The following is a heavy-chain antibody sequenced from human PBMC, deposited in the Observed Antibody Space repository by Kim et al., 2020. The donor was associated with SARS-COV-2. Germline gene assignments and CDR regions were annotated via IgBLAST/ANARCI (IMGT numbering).Heavy chain of an antibody. CDR3: ASWGQGYDSSGYYFDY. V-gene: IGHV4-31*03. CDR1: GGSISSGGYY. Sequence: SETLSLTCTVSGGSISSGGYYWSWIRQHPGKGLEWIGYIYYSGSTYYNPSLKSRVTISVDTSKNQFSLKLSSVTAADTAVYYCASWGQGYDSSGYYFDYWGQGTLVTVSS. CDR2: IYYSGST. J-gene: IGHJ4*02. D-gene: IGHD3-22*01.